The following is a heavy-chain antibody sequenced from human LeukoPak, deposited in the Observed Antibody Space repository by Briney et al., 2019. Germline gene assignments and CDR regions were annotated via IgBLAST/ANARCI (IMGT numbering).Heavy chain of an antibody. CDR3: ARCSRVADAFDI. Sequence: PSETLSLTCAVYGGSISSYYWSWIRQPPGKGLEWIGYIYYSGSTNYNPSLKSRVTISVDTSKNQFSLKLSSVTAADTAVYYCARCSRVADAFDIWGQGTMVTVSS. CDR1: GGSISSYY. V-gene: IGHV4-59*01. J-gene: IGHJ3*02. CDR2: IYYSGST. D-gene: IGHD2-15*01.